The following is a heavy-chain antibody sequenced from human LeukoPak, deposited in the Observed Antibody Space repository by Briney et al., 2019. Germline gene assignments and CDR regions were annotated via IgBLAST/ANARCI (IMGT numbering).Heavy chain of an antibody. CDR2: ISGSGGST. CDR1: GFTFSSYA. CDR3: ARARPPRYYGRSNWFDP. V-gene: IGHV3-23*01. Sequence: PGGSLRLSCAASGFTFSSYAMSWVRQAPGKGLEWVSAISGSGGSTYYADSVKGRFTISRDNSKNTLYLQMNSLRAEDTAVYYCARARPPRYYGRSNWFDPWGQGTLVTVSS. J-gene: IGHJ5*02. D-gene: IGHD2/OR15-2a*01.